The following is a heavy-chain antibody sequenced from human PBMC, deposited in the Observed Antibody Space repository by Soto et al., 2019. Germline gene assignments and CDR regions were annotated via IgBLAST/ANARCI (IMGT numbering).Heavy chain of an antibody. Sequence: SVKVSFKASRVAFSKFIVTWLRQAPGLGLEWVGGIIPIFGTANYAQKVQGRVTITAYESTSTSYMEVNNLRSEDTAVYYCAKVRYSSPIGYYYGMDVWGQGTTVTVSS. J-gene: IGHJ6*02. CDR2: IIPIFGTA. CDR3: AKVRYSSPIGYYYGMDV. CDR1: RVAFSKFI. V-gene: IGHV1-69*13. D-gene: IGHD6-19*01.